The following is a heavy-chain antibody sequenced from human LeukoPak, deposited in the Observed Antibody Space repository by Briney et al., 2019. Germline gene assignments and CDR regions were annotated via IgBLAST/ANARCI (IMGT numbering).Heavy chain of an antibody. D-gene: IGHD2-15*01. CDR1: GDSVSSGTAS. V-gene: IGHV6-1*01. J-gene: IGHJ6*02. Sequence: SQTLSLTCAISGDSVSSGTASWNWIRQSPSRGLEWLGRTYYRSKWYSDFAVSVKSRITINPDTSKNQFSLQLNSVTPEDTAMYFCARLEVVVGAPGYYSGMDVWGQGTTVTVSS. CDR3: ARLEVVVGAPGYYSGMDV. CDR2: TYYRSKWYS.